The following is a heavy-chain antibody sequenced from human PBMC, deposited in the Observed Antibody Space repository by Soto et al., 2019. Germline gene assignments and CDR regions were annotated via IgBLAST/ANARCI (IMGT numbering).Heavy chain of an antibody. CDR2: IRFDGSNE. CDR3: ARDGIGGTVFRGYLDY. D-gene: IGHD1-7*01. J-gene: IGHJ4*02. Sequence: GGSLRLSCAVPGGIFHGYGMHWVRQAPGKGLEWVAIIRFDGSNEEYADSVKGRFTISRDNSKNTLYLQMKTLGAEDTAVYYCARDGIGGTVFRGYLDYWGRGTVVTVSS. CDR1: GGIFHGYG. V-gene: IGHV3-33*01.